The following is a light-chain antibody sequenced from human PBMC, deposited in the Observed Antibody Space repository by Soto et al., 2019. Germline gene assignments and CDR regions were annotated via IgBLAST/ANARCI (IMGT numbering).Light chain of an antibody. V-gene: IGKV3-20*01. CDR2: GAS. Sequence: VMTQSPATLFVSTGERATLSCRASQSVSSSYLAWYHQKPGQAPRLLIYGASSRATGIPDRFSGSGSGTDFTLTISRLEPEDFAVYYCQQYGSSLFGGGTKVDI. CDR3: QQYGSSL. CDR1: QSVSSSY. J-gene: IGKJ4*01.